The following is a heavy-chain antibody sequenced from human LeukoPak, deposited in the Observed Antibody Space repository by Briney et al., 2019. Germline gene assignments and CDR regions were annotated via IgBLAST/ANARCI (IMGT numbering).Heavy chain of an antibody. CDR3: AKALYGGNTV. Sequence: GGSLRLSCAASGFTFSTYAMGWVRQAPGEGLRWVSSISGNGVTTCYADSVKGRFTISRDNSKSTLYLQMNSLRAEDTALYYCAKALYGGNTVWGQGTLVTVSS. CDR2: ISGNGVTT. D-gene: IGHD4-23*01. CDR1: GFTFSTYA. V-gene: IGHV3-23*01. J-gene: IGHJ4*02.